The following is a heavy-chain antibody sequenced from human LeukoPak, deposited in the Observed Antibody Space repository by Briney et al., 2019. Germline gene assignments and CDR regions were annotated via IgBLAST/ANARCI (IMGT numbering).Heavy chain of an antibody. D-gene: IGHD3-16*02. Sequence: PSETLSLTCAVYGGSFSGYYWSWIRQPPGKGLEWIGEINHSGSTNYNPSLKSRVTISVDTSKNQFSLRLSSVTAADTAVYYCARETYDYLWGNYRYSDYWGQGTLVSVSS. CDR3: ARETYDYLWGNYRYSDY. CDR2: INHSGST. CDR1: GGSFSGYY. V-gene: IGHV4-34*01. J-gene: IGHJ4*02.